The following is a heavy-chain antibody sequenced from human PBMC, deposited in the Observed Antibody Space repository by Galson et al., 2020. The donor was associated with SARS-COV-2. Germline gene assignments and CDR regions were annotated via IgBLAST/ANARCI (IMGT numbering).Heavy chain of an antibody. CDR2: IYHSGST. J-gene: IGHJ4*02. V-gene: IGHV4-38-2*02. CDR1: GYSISSGYY. Sequence: SETLSLTCTVSGYSISSGYYWGWIRQPPGKGLEWIGSIYHSGSTYYNPSLKSRVTISVDTSKNQFSLKLSSVTAADTAVYYCARESRGYCSSTSFQRTFFDYWGQGTLVTVSS. D-gene: IGHD2-2*01. CDR3: ARESRGYCSSTSFQRTFFDY.